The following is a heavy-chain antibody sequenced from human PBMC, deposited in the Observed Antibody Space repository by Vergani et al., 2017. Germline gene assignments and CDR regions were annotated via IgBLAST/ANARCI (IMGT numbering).Heavy chain of an antibody. CDR2: SRNKARSYTT. D-gene: IGHD3-22*01. Sequence: EVQLVESGGGLVQPGGSLRLSCAASGFTLSDHVMDWVRQGPGKGLEWVGRSRNKARSYTTEYSAYVKGRFTISRDDSRNSLYLQMNSLKTEDTAVYYCARLSYDTTPYLQGGYDCWVQGTLVSVSS. V-gene: IGHV3-72*01. CDR3: ARLSYDTTPYLQGGYDC. J-gene: IGHJ4*02. CDR1: GFTLSDHV.